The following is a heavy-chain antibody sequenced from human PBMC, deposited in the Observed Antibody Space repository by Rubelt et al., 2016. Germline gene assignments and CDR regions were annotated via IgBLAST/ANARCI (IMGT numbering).Heavy chain of an antibody. J-gene: IGHJ2*01. D-gene: IGHD3-10*01. CDR3: VIPIRAGTWDLDL. V-gene: IGHV3-64D*06. CDR2: ISIDEINK. Sequence: EVQLVESGGGLVQPGGSLRLSCAASGFTFSDHYMDWVRQSPGKGLEHVSAISIDEINKFYTDSVMGRLRIPVEKSKNTVSLQMRSLRPEDTAIYYCVIPIRAGTWDLDLWGRGTAVIVSS. CDR1: GFTFSDHY.